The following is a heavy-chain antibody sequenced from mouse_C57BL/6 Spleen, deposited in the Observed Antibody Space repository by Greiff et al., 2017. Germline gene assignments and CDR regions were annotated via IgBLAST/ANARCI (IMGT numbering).Heavy chain of an antibody. CDR2: INPSSGYT. D-gene: IGHD1-1*01. CDR1: GYTFTSYT. Sequence: VQLQQSGAELARPGASVKMSCKASGYTFTSYTMHWVKQRPGQGLEWIGYINPSSGYTKYNQKFKDKATLTADKSSSTAYMQLSSLTSEDSAVYYCAREGVPSYGSSPWFAYWGQGTLVTVSA. V-gene: IGHV1-4*01. J-gene: IGHJ3*01. CDR3: AREGVPSYGSSPWFAY.